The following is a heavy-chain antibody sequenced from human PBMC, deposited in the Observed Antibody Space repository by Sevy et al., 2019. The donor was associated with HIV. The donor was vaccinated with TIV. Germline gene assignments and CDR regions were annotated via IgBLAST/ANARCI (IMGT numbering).Heavy chain of an antibody. Sequence: GGSLRLSCAASGFTFSSYDMHWVRQVTGQGLEWFSGIGIAGDTYYPGSVKGRFTISRENARNSLDLQMNSLRAGDTAVYYCVRGNNLGELGYWFDPWGQGTLVTVSS. V-gene: IGHV3-13*01. D-gene: IGHD3-10*01. CDR3: VRGNNLGELGYWFDP. CDR1: GFTFSSYD. J-gene: IGHJ5*02. CDR2: IGIAGDT.